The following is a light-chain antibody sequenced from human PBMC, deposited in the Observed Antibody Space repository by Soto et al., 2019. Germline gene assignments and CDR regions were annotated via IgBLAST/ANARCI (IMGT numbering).Light chain of an antibody. Sequence: IVLTQSPATLSLSPGERATLSCRASQSVRTYLAWYQQKPGQAPRLLISDASNRATGIPARFIGSGSGTDFTLTISSLEPEDFAIYYCLQRSNWPPFTFGPGTKVDFK. CDR3: LQRSNWPPFT. V-gene: IGKV3-11*01. J-gene: IGKJ3*01. CDR2: DAS. CDR1: QSVRTY.